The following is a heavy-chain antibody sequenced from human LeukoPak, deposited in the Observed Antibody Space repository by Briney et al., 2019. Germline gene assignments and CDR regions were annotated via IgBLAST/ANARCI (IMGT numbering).Heavy chain of an antibody. CDR1: GFTFSNYG. V-gene: IGHV3-30*02. D-gene: IGHD1-26*01. J-gene: IGHJ6*03. CDR3: AKGRGWEASYYYYYMDV. CDR2: IRFDGSNK. Sequence: PGGSLRLSCAASGFTFSNYGVHWVRQAPGKGLEWVSFIRFDGSNKYYADSVKGRFTISRDSSKNTLYLQMNSLRAEDTAVYYCAKGRGWEASYYYYYMDVWGKGTTVTISS.